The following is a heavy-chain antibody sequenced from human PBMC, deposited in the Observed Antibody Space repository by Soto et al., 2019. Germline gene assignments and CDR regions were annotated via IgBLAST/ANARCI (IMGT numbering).Heavy chain of an antibody. CDR2: ISSRSTNT. Sequence: EVQLVESGGGLVKPGGSLRLSCEDSGFTFSSYTMNWVRRATGKGLEWVSSISSRSTNTHYADSVRGRFTSSRDNAKRSLYLQRNSLRAEDTAVYYCARGPLYYFDYWGQGTLVTVSS. J-gene: IGHJ4*02. CDR3: ARGPLYYFDY. CDR1: GFTFSSYT. V-gene: IGHV3-21*02.